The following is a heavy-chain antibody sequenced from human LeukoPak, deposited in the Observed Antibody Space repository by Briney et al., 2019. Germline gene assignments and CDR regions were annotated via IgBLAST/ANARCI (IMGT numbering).Heavy chain of an antibody. V-gene: IGHV3-23*01. J-gene: IGHJ4*02. CDR1: GFTFTSYA. CDR2: ISGSGGTT. CDR3: ANVGGTGWRFFDY. D-gene: IGHD6-19*01. Sequence: GGSLRLSCAASGFTFTSYAMSWVRQAPGKGLEWVSVISGSGGTTYYADSVEGRFTISRDNSKNTLYLQMNSLRVEDTAVYYCANVGGTGWRFFDYWGQGTLVTVSS.